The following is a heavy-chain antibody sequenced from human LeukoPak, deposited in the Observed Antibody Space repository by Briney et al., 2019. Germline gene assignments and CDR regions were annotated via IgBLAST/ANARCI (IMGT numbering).Heavy chain of an antibody. V-gene: IGHV1-2*02. CDR2: INPNSGGT. CDR1: GYTFTDYY. CDR3: ARGHYSVGMAY. D-gene: IGHD1-26*01. Sequence: ASVKVSCKASGYTFTDYYIHWVRQAPGQGLEWMGWINPNSGGTNYAQKFQGRLSMTRDTSISTASMGLSRLRSADTAVYYCARGHYSVGMAYWGQGTLVTVSS. J-gene: IGHJ4*02.